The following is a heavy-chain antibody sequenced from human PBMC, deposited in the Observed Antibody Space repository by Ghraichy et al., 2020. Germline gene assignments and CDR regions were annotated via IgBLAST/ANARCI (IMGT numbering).Heavy chain of an antibody. CDR3: AKDEYDHDSSGNAFDI. CDR1: GFTFSSYG. D-gene: IGHD6-25*01. J-gene: IGHJ3*02. Sequence: GGSLRLSCAASGFTFSSYGMHWVRQAPGRGLEWVTVVSSNGRNKYYTDSVKGRFTISRDNSRNTLYLQMNSLGPEDTAVYYCAKDEYDHDSSGNAFDIWGQGTMVTVSS. V-gene: IGHV3-30*18. CDR2: VSSNGRNK.